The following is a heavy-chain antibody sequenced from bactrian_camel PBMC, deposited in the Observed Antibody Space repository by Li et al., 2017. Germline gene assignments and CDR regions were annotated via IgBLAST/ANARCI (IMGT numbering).Heavy chain of an antibody. CDR3: AAFSGRG. CDR2: ISTDGSDT. V-gene: IGHV3S6*01. D-gene: IGHD1*01. J-gene: IGHJ4*01. CDR1: GFTFSIVS. Sequence: HVQLVESGGGLVQLGGSLRLSCAASGFTFSIVSMYWVHQAPGKGLEWVSSISTDGSDTYYADSVKGRFTISRDNAKNTVYLQMNSPKSDDTALYYCAAFSGRGWGQGTQVTVS.